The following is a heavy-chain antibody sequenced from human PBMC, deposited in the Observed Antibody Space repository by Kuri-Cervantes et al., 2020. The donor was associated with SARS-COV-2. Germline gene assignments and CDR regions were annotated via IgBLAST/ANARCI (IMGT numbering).Heavy chain of an antibody. J-gene: IGHJ4*02. CDR2: ISGSGGST. V-gene: IGHV3-23*01. Sequence: GESLKISCAASGFTFSSYAMSWVRQAPGKGLEWVSAISGSGGSTYYADSVKGRFTISRDNSKNTLYLQMNSLRAEDTAVYYCATPYWDYYDSSGYYYLDYWGQGTLVTVSS. D-gene: IGHD3-22*01. CDR1: GFTFSSYA. CDR3: ATPYWDYYDSSGYYYLDY.